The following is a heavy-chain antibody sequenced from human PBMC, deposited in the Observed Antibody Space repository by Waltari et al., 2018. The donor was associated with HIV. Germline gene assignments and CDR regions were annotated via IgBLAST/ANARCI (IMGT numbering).Heavy chain of an antibody. D-gene: IGHD6-19*01. CDR3: VRLNPGVAGSAPDGLNYAVDV. V-gene: IGHV5-51*01. Sequence: EVQLEQSGAELRKPGESLKISCKASGYTFTDYWIGWVRQMPGKGLEWMGIIYPDDSDTKYGPSFQGQVTISADKSNNIAYLQWSSLKSSDSVLYYCVRLNPGVAGSAPDGLNYAVDVWGQGTTVTVSS. CDR2: IYPDDSDT. CDR1: GYTFTDYW. J-gene: IGHJ6*02.